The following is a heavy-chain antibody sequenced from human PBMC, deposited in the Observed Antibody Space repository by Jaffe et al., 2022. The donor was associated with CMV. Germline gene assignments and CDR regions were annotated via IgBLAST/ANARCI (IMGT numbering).Heavy chain of an antibody. CDR1: GGSISSYY. D-gene: IGHD3-10*01. CDR3: ARHIKSYPFDY. J-gene: IGHJ4*02. CDR2: IYYSGST. V-gene: IGHV4-59*08. Sequence: QVQLQESGPGLVKPSETLSLTCTVSGGSISSYYWSWIRQPPGKGLEWIGYIYYSGSTNYNPSLKSRVTISVDTSKNQFSLKLSSVTAADTAVYYCARHIKSYPFDYWGQGTLVTVSS.